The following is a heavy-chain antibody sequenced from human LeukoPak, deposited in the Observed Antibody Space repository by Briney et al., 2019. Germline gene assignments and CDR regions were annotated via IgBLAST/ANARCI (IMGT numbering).Heavy chain of an antibody. CDR2: IYYSGNT. CDR1: GGSISGDH. D-gene: IGHD2-8*01. CDR3: ARRNDFGI. V-gene: IGHV4-59*08. J-gene: IGHJ3*02. Sequence: SETLSLTCTVSGGSISGDHWNWIRQPPGKGLEWIGYIYYSGNTNYNPSLKSRVTISVDTSKNQFSLKLNSVTAADTAVYYCARRNDFGIWGQGTRSPSLQ.